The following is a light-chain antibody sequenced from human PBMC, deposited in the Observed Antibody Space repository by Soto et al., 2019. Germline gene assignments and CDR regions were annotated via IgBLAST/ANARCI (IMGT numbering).Light chain of an antibody. CDR1: QSVASN. CDR3: QQYHNWPPQYT. V-gene: IGKV3-15*01. CDR2: GAS. J-gene: IGKJ2*01. Sequence: EIVMTQSPASLSVSPGDGATLSCRAIQSVASNVAWYQQKPGQSPRLLIHGASTRAVGVPDRFSGSGSGTDFTLTINSLQSEDFAVYYCQQYHNWPPQYTFGQGTKLQIK.